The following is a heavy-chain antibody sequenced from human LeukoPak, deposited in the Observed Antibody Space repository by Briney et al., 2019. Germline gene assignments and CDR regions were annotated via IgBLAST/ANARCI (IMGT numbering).Heavy chain of an antibody. D-gene: IGHD3-22*01. J-gene: IGHJ3*02. CDR3: ARDSSPYDSSGYWDAFDI. Sequence: GGSLRLSCAASGFTISSYWMTRVRQVPGKGLEWVANINQDGSEENYVDSVKGRFTISRDNAKNSLYLQMNSLRAEDTAVYYCARDSSPYDSSGYWDAFDIWGQGTMVTVSS. V-gene: IGHV3-7*01. CDR1: GFTISSYW. CDR2: INQDGSEE.